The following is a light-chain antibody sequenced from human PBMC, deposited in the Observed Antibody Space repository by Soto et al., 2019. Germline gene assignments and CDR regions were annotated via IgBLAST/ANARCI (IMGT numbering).Light chain of an antibody. J-gene: IGKJ1*01. CDR2: DAS. V-gene: IGKV1-5*01. Sequence: VTITCSASQSISSWLAWYQQKPGKAPKLLIYDASSLESGVPSRFSGSGSGTEFTLTIGCLQPEDVASYYSLKYTSAPRTLGQGSKVDIK. CDR3: LKYTSAPRT. CDR1: QSISSW.